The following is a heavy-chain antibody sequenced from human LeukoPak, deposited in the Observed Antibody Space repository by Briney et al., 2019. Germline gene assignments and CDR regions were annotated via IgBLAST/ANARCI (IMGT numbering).Heavy chain of an antibody. J-gene: IGHJ4*02. CDR1: EGIFSSYA. D-gene: IGHD3-10*01. Sequence: GASVKVSCKASEGIFSSYAISWVRQAPGQGLEWMGRIIPILGIANYAQKFQGRVTITADKSTSTAYMELSSLRSEDTAVYYCARDTVRFGEPEPIDYWGQGTLVTVSS. CDR2: IIPILGIA. CDR3: ARDTVRFGEPEPIDY. V-gene: IGHV1-69*04.